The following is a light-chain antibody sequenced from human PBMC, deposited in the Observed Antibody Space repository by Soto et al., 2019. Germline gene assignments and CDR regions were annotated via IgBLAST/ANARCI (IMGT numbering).Light chain of an antibody. CDR1: TNNVGAYSY. J-gene: IGLJ3*02. CDR2: DVT. CDR3: CSYAGTYTRV. Sequence: QSVLTQPRSVSGSPGQSVTISCTGTTNNVGAYSYISWYQQHPGKVPKLIIYDVTKRPSGVPDRFSGSKSGNTASLTISGLQFEDEADYYCCSYAGTYTRVFGGGTKLTVL. V-gene: IGLV2-11*01.